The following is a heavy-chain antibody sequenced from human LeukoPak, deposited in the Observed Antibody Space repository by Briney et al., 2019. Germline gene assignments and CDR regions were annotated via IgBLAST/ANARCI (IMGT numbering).Heavy chain of an antibody. CDR1: GFTFSSYG. V-gene: IGHV3-23*01. J-gene: IGHJ4*02. Sequence: GGSLRLSCAASGFTFSSYGMSWVRQAPGKGLEWVSAISGSGGSTYYADPVKGRFTISRDNSKNTLYLQMNSLRAEDTAVYYCASVVITWGGPGYFDYWGQGTLVTVSS. CDR2: ISGSGGST. CDR3: ASVVITWGGPGYFDY. D-gene: IGHD3-16*01.